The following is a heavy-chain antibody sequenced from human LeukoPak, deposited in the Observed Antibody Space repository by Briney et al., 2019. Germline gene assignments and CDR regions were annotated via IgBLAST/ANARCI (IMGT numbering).Heavy chain of an antibody. V-gene: IGHV4-4*07. CDR2: IYTSGST. CDR1: GGSISSYY. Sequence: SETLSLTCTVSGGSISSYYWSWIRQPAGKGLGWIRRIYTSGSTNYNPSLKSRVTMSVDTSKNQFSLKLSSVTAADTAVYYCARDRGYSYSWGQGTLVTVSS. CDR3: ARDRGYSYS. J-gene: IGHJ5*02. D-gene: IGHD5-18*01.